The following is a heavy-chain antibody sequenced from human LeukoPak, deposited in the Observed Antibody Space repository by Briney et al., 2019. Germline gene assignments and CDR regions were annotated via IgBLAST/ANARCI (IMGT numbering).Heavy chain of an antibody. CDR2: ISWNSGSI. D-gene: IGHD1-26*01. CDR1: GFTFDDYA. Sequence: GGSLRLSCAASGFTFDDYAMHWVRQAPGKGLEWVSGISWNSGSIAYADSVKGRFTISRDNAKNSLYLQMNSLRAEDTALYSCAKDMMVGAFSDSDYWGQGTLVTVSS. V-gene: IGHV3-9*01. CDR3: AKDMMVGAFSDSDY. J-gene: IGHJ4*02.